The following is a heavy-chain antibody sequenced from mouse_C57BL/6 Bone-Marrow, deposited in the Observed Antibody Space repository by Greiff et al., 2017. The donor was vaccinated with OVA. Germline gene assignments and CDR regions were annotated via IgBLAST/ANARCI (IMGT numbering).Heavy chain of an antibody. D-gene: IGHD1-1*01. V-gene: IGHV3-6*01. Sequence: ESGPGLVKPSQSLSLTCSVTGYSITSGYYWNWIRQFPGNKLEWMGFISYDGSNNYNPSLKNRIFITRDSSTNQFFLKLNSVTTEDTATYYCARRDYGSSYGYFDVWGTGATVTVSS. J-gene: IGHJ1*03. CDR1: GYSITSGYY. CDR3: ARRDYGSSYGYFDV. CDR2: ISYDGSN.